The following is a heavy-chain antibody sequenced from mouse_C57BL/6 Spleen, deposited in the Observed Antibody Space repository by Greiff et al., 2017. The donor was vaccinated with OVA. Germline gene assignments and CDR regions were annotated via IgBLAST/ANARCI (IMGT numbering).Heavy chain of an antibody. Sequence: ESGPGLVKPSQSLSLTCSVTGYSITSGYYWNWIRQFPGNKLEWMGYISYDGSNNYNPSLKNRISITRDTSKNQFFLKLNSVTTEDTATYYCARDIYYGSSYNYWGQGTTLTVSS. CDR3: ARDIYYGSSYNY. CDR2: ISYDGSN. D-gene: IGHD1-1*01. J-gene: IGHJ2*01. V-gene: IGHV3-6*01. CDR1: GYSITSGYY.